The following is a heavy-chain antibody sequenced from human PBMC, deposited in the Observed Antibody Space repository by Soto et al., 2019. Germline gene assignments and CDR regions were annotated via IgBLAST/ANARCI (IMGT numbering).Heavy chain of an antibody. Sequence: EVQLVESGGGLVQPGWSLRLSCAASGFSITNTWMHWVRQAPGKGLEWVGRVKSKADGGTADYAATVKGRFTVSRVDSKNTQYLQMNSLKMEDTAVYYCSSYPDFWGGHTPLWGQGTLVTVSS. CDR2: VKSKADGGTA. J-gene: IGHJ4*02. CDR1: GFSITNTW. D-gene: IGHD3-3*01. V-gene: IGHV3-15*07. CDR3: SSYPDFWGGHTPL.